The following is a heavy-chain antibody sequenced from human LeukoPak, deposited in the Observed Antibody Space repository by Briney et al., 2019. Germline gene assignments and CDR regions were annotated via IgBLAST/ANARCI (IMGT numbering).Heavy chain of an antibody. V-gene: IGHV4-34*12. CDR1: GYSLTNHY. CDR2: VLHTGGT. Sequence: SETLSLTCAVYGYSLTNHYWIWIRQPPGKGLEWVGEVLHTGGTNYNPSLKSRVTISVDTSKNQFFLKLTSVTAADTAVYYCARGPAAIHPWGPGTLVTVSS. D-gene: IGHD2-2*01. J-gene: IGHJ5*02. CDR3: ARGPAAIHP.